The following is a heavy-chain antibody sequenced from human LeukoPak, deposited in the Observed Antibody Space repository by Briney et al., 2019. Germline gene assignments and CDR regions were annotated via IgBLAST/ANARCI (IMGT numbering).Heavy chain of an antibody. CDR2: IIPIFGTA. D-gene: IGHD3-22*01. Sequence: SVTVSFKASGGTFSSYAISWVRQAPGQGLEWMGGIIPIFGTANYAQKFQGRVTITADESTSTAYMELSSLRSEDTAVCYCARVGFSGYLHYFDYWGQGTLVTVSS. V-gene: IGHV1-69*01. CDR3: ARVGFSGYLHYFDY. J-gene: IGHJ4*02. CDR1: GGTFSSYA.